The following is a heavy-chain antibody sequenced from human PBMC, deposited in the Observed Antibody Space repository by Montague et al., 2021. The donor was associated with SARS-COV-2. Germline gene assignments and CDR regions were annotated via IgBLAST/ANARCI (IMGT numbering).Heavy chain of an antibody. J-gene: IGHJ5*02. D-gene: IGHD2-2*01. Sequence: SETLSLTCTVSGGSISSYYWSWIRQPPGKGLEWIGNIYYSGSTYYNPSLKSRVTISADTSKNQFSLKLRSATAADTAVYYCARHLGDWFTVVVPSWFDPWGQGTLVTVSS. CDR1: GGSISSYY. V-gene: IGHV4-39*01. CDR3: ARHLGDWFTVVVPSWFDP. CDR2: IYYSGST.